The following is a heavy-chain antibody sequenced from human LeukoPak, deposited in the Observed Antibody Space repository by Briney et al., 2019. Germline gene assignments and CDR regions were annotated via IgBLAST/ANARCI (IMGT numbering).Heavy chain of an antibody. CDR3: ARDPSSLSMDV. CDR1: GFTFRTYT. Sequence: GSLRLSCAASGFTFRTYTMNWIRQAPGEGLQWVSAISGSADGTYYSDSVKGRFTISRDNSNNTLYLQMHSLRVEDTAIYYCARDPSSLSMDVWGKGTTVTVSS. CDR2: ISGSADGT. V-gene: IGHV3-23*01. J-gene: IGHJ6*04.